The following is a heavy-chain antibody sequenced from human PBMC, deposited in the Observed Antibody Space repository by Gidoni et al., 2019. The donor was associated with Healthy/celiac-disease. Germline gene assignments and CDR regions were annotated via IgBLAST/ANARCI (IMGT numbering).Heavy chain of an antibody. D-gene: IGHD1-26*01. Sequence: QVQLVESGGGVVQPGRSLRLSCAASGFTFSSYGMHWVRQAPGKGLEWVAVIWYDGSNKYYADSVKGRFTISRDNSKNTLYLQMNSLRAEDTAVYYCARDEVVGATTLDYWGQGTLVTVSS. CDR2: IWYDGSNK. CDR3: ARDEVVGATTLDY. V-gene: IGHV3-33*01. CDR1: GFTFSSYG. J-gene: IGHJ4*02.